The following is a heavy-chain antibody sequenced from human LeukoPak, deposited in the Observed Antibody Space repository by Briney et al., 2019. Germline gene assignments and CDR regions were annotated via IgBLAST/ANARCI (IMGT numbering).Heavy chain of an antibody. CDR1: GFTFSSSA. CDR3: TRDWLDFDY. CDR2: IRSKAYGGTT. J-gene: IGHJ4*02. Sequence: GGSLRLSCAASGFTFSSSAMSWVRQAPGKGLEWVGFIRSKAYGGTTEYAASVKGRFTISRDDSKSIAYLQMNSLKTEDTAVYYCTRDWLDFDYWGQGTLVTVSS. V-gene: IGHV3-49*04. D-gene: IGHD6-19*01.